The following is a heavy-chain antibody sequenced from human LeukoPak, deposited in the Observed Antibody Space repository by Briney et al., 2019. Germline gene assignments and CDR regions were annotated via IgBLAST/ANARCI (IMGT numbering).Heavy chain of an antibody. CDR3: PVVLRGRFDP. D-gene: IGHD3-22*01. CDR2: IYYSGST. J-gene: IGHJ5*02. Sequence: SETLSLTCTVSGASISNYYWGWIRQPPGKGLEWIGSIYYSGSTYYNPSLKSRVTISVDTSKNQFSLKLSSVTAADTAVYYGPVVLRGRFDPWGQGTLVTVSS. V-gene: IGHV4-39*01. CDR1: GASISNYY.